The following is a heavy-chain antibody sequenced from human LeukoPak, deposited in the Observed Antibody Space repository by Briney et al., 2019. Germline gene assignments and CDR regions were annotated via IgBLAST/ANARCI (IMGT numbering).Heavy chain of an antibody. CDR1: GFTFSSYS. V-gene: IGHV3-21*01. CDR2: ISSSSSYI. Sequence: PGGSLRLSCAASGFTFSSYSMNWVRQAPGKGLEWVSSISSSSSYIYYADSVKGRFTISRDNAKNPLYLQMNSLRAEDTAVYYCARDGMGPYRTPYYYYGMDVWGQGTTVTVSS. J-gene: IGHJ6*02. D-gene: IGHD1-14*01. CDR3: ARDGMGPYRTPYYYYGMDV.